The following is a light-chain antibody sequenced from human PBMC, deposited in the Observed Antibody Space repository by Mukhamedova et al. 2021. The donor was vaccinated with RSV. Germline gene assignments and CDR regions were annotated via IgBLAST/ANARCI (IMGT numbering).Light chain of an antibody. CDR3: QQYHTYSPMYT. CDR2: QAS. Sequence: WYQRRVHGKAPNLLIYQASSLQSGVPSRFSGSGSGTDFNLTINSLQPDDFATYYCQQYHTYSPMYTFGQGTKLDIK. J-gene: IGKJ2*01. V-gene: IGKV1-5*03.